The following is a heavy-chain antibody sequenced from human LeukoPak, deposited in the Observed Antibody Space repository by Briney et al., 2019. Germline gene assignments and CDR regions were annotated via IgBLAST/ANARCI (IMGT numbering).Heavy chain of an antibody. CDR3: ARDPQWSPTKDYYYNHMDV. CDR1: GYTFTGYY. CDR2: INPNSGGT. V-gene: IGHV1-2*02. J-gene: IGHJ6*03. Sequence: ASVKVSCKASGYTFTGYYMHWVRQAPGQGLEWMGWINPNSGGTNYAQKFQGRVTMTRDTSISTAYMELSRLRSDDTALYYCARDPQWSPTKDYYYNHMDVWGKGTTVTVSS. D-gene: IGHD6-19*01.